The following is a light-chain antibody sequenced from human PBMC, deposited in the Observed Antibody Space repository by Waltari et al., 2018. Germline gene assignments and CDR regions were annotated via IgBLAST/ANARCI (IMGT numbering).Light chain of an antibody. J-gene: IGKJ1*01. CDR3: HQHYTTPWT. Sequence: DIVMTQSPDSLAVSLGARATINCKSNQSVLYTDNNKNYLTWYQQKPGQSPQLLIYWASTRESGVPDRFIGSGSGTDFTLTISSLQAEDVAVYYCHQHYTTPWTFGQGTQVEL. CDR1: QSVLYTDNNKNY. CDR2: WAS. V-gene: IGKV4-1*01.